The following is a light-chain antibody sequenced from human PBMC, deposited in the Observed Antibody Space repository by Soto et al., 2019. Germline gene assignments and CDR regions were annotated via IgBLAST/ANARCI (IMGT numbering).Light chain of an antibody. V-gene: IGKV3D-15*01. J-gene: IGKJ1*01. CDR3: QQYNNWPRT. CDR1: QSVSSY. CDR2: DAS. Sequence: EVVLTQSPGTLSLSPGERATLSCRASQSVSSYLAWYQQKPGQAPRLLIYDASSRATGIPDRFSGGGSGTDFTLTISSLQSEDFAVYYCQQYNNWPRTFGQGTKVDI.